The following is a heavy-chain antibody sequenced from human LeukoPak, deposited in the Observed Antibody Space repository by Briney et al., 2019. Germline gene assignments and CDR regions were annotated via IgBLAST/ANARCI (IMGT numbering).Heavy chain of an antibody. CDR2: INSGGST. D-gene: IGHD7-27*01. V-gene: IGHV3-66*01. J-gene: IGHJ4*02. CDR3: AREPVTTNWGARLFDF. CDR1: GFTVSSNY. Sequence: PGGSLRLSCAASGFTVSSNYMTWVRQAPGKGLEWVSFINSGGSTYYADSVKGRFTISRDNSKNTVYLQMNSLRAEDTAVYYCAREPVTTNWGARLFDFWGQGTLVTVSS.